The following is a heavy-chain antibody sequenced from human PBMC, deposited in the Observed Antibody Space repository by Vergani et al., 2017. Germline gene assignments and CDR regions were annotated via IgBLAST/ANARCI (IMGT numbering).Heavy chain of an antibody. J-gene: IGHJ4*02. Sequence: QVQLQESGPGLVKPSETLSLTCTVSGGSISSYYWSWIRQPPGKGLEWIGYIYYSGSTNYTPSLKSRVTISVDTSKNQFSLKLSSVTASDTAGYYCARARYYCSSTSCSGGGFDYWGQGTLVTVSS. CDR3: ARARYYCSSTSCSGGGFDY. V-gene: IGHV4-59*01. D-gene: IGHD2-2*01. CDR2: IYYSGST. CDR1: GGSISSYY.